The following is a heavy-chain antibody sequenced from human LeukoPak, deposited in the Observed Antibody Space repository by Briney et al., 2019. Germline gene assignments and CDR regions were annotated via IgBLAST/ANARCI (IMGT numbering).Heavy chain of an antibody. CDR2: ISGSGGST. CDR3: AKPLSSSWYGVNRPDL. V-gene: IGHV3-23*01. CDR1: GFTFSSYA. J-gene: IGHJ2*01. D-gene: IGHD6-13*01. Sequence: PGGSLRLSCAASGFTFSSYAMSWVRQAPGKGLEWVSAISGSGGSTYYADSVKGRFTISRDNSKNTLYLQMNSLRAEDTAVYYCAKPLSSSWYGVNRPDLWGRGTLVTVSS.